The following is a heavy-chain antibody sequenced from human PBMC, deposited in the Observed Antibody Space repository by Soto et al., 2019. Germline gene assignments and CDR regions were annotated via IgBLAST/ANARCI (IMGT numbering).Heavy chain of an antibody. Sequence: QVQLVESGGGVVQPGRSLRLSCAASGFTFSSYGMHWVRQAPGKGLEWVAVIWYDGSNKYYADSVKGRFTISRDNSKNTLYLQMNSLRDEDTAVYYCARHVPSYYGMDVWVQGTTVTGSS. D-gene: IGHD6-6*01. CDR2: IWYDGSNK. CDR1: GFTFSSYG. V-gene: IGHV3-33*01. CDR3: ARHVPSYYGMDV. J-gene: IGHJ6*02.